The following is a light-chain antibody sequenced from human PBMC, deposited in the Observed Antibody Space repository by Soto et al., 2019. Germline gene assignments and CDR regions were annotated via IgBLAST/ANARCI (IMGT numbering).Light chain of an antibody. CDR1: QSISSTY. V-gene: IGKV3-20*01. CDR3: QQYGSSSYT. Sequence: EIVLPQSPGTLSLSPGERATLSCRASQSISSTYLAWYQQKPGQAPRLLIYAASSRATVIPDRFSGSGSGTDFTLTISRLEPEDFAVYYCQQYGSSSYTFGQGTQLEIK. CDR2: AAS. J-gene: IGKJ2*01.